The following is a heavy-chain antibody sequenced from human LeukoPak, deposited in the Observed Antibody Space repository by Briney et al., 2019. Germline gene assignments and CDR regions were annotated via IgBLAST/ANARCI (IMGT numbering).Heavy chain of an antibody. D-gene: IGHD2-2*01. Sequence: PGGSLRLSCAASGFTFSNAWMSWVRQAPGKGLEWVGRIKSKTDGGTTDYAAPVKGRFTISRDDSKNTLYLQMNSLKTEDTAVYYCKVPLYYYGMDVWGQGTTVTVSS. CDR3: KVPLYYYGMDV. J-gene: IGHJ6*02. CDR2: IKSKTDGGTT. CDR1: GFTFSNAW. V-gene: IGHV3-15*01.